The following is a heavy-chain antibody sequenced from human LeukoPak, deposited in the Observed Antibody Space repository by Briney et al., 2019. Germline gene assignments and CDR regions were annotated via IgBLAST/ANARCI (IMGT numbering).Heavy chain of an antibody. CDR2: ISSSSSTI. V-gene: IGHV3-48*02. J-gene: IGHJ4*02. Sequence: GGSLRLSCAASGFTFSSYSMNWARQAPGEGLEWVSYISSSSSTIYYADSVKGRFTSSRDNAKNSLYLPMNSLRDEDTAVYYCARAPYYGSGSVGYFDYCGQRNLVTVSS. CDR3: ARAPYYGSGSVGYFDY. D-gene: IGHD3-10*01. CDR1: GFTFSSYS.